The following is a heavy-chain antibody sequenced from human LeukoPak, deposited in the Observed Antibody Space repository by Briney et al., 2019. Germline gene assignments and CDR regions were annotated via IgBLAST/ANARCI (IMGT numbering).Heavy chain of an antibody. CDR3: ARQGDFLPFDY. CDR2: IYYSGST. D-gene: IGHD3-3*01. J-gene: IGHJ4*02. V-gene: IGHV4-39*01. CDR1: GGSISSSSYY. Sequence: PSETLSLTCTVSGGSISSSSYYWGWIRRPPGKGLEWIGSIYYSGSTYYNPSLKSRVTISVDTSKNQFSLKLSSVTAADTAVYYCARQGDFLPFDYWGQGTLVTVSS.